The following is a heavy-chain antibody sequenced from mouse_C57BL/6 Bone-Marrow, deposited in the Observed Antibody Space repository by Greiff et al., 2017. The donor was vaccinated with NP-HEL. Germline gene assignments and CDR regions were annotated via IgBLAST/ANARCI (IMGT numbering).Heavy chain of an antibody. CDR3: ARSGVYGSSAWFAY. V-gene: IGHV1-64*01. J-gene: IGHJ3*01. D-gene: IGHD1-1*01. Sequence: QVQLQQPGAELVKPGASVKLSCKASGYTFTSYWMHWVKQRPGQGLEWIGMIHTNIGSTNYNEKFKSKATLTVDKSYSTAYMQLSSLTSEDSAVDYCARSGVYGSSAWFAYWGQGTLVTVSA. CDR1: GYTFTSYW. CDR2: IHTNIGST.